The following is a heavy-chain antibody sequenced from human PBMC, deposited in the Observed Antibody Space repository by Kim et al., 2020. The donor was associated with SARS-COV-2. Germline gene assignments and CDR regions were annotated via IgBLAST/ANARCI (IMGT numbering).Heavy chain of an antibody. CDR2: TYYRSEWYS. CDR1: GDSVSDTSAV. Sequence: SQTLSLTCAISGDSVSDTSAVWNWIRQSPSRGLEWLGRTYYRSEWYSDYAVSVKSRMTISPDTSKNQFSLQLNSVTPEDTAVYYCARRLTGTRDTFDIWGQGTMVTVSS. D-gene: IGHD3-9*01. CDR3: ARRLTGTRDTFDI. J-gene: IGHJ3*02. V-gene: IGHV6-1*01.